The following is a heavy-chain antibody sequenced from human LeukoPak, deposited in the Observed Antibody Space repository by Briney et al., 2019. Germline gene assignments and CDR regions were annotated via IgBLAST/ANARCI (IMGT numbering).Heavy chain of an antibody. D-gene: IGHD6-19*01. Sequence: GGSLRLSCAASGFTVSSNYMSWVRQAPGKGLEWVSVIYSGGSTYYADSVKGRFTISRDNSKTTLHLQMNRLRAEDTAVYYCARDKRGAVAGLDYWGQGTLVTVSS. CDR2: IYSGGST. CDR3: ARDKRGAVAGLDY. J-gene: IGHJ4*02. V-gene: IGHV3-53*01. CDR1: GFTVSSNY.